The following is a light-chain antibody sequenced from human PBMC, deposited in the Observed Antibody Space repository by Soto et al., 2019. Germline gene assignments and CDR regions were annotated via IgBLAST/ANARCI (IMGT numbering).Light chain of an antibody. J-gene: IGKJ4*01. CDR3: QQRSNWLT. Sequence: EIVLTQSPATLSLSPGERATLSCRASQSVSSYLAWYQQKPGQAPRLLIYDASNRATGIPARFSGSGSGTDFTPTISSLEPDAFAVYYCQQRSNWLTFGGGTKVEIK. V-gene: IGKV3-11*01. CDR2: DAS. CDR1: QSVSSY.